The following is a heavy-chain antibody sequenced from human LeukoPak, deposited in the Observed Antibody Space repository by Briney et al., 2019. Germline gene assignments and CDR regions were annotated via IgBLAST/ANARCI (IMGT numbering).Heavy chain of an antibody. D-gene: IGHD6-13*01. Sequence: GGSLRLSCAASSFTFSNCDLNWVRQAPGPGLEWVSHISCSHSSICWADSLKGRFTISRDTAKNSLYLQMSSLRAEDTAVYYCATSRGSWPDYFDYWGQGTLVTVSS. V-gene: IGHV3-48*03. CDR2: ISCSHSSI. CDR3: ATSRGSWPDYFDY. J-gene: IGHJ4*02. CDR1: SFTFSNCD.